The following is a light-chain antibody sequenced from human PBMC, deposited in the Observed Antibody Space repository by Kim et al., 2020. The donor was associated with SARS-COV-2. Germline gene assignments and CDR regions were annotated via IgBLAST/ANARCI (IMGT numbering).Light chain of an antibody. CDR2: GKN. CDR3: NSRDSSGNHLV. J-gene: IGLJ3*02. V-gene: IGLV3-19*01. CDR1: SLRSYY. Sequence: SSELTQDPAVYVALGRTVRITCQGDSLRSYYASWYQQKPGQAPVLVIYGKNNRPSGIPDRFSGSSSGNTASLTITGAQAEDEADYYCNSRDSSGNHLVFGAGTQLTVL.